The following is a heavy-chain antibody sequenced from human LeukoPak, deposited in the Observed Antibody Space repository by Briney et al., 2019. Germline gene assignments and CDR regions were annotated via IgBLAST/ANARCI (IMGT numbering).Heavy chain of an antibody. CDR2: INPSGGST. J-gene: IGHJ5*02. D-gene: IGHD3-22*01. CDR3: ARGTPMIVGPSGWFDP. V-gene: IGHV1-46*01. Sequence: GASVKVSCKASGYTFTSYYMHWVRQAPGQGLEWMGIINPSGGSTSYAQKFQGRVTMTRDMSTSTVYMELSSLRSGDTAVYYCARGTPMIVGPSGWFDPWGQGTLVTVSS. CDR1: GYTFTSYY.